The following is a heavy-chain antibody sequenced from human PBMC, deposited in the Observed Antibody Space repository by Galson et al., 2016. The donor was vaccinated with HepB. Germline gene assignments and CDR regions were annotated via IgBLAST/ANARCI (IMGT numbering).Heavy chain of an antibody. Sequence: SVKVSCKALGYTFKSYNMHWVRQAPGQRLEWLGWINTGNGKDRYSQKFQDRVTITRDISAPTVYMELSSLRSEDTAVYYCASDRFHGYSYDYYVMAVWGQGTTVTVSS. CDR2: INTGNGKD. J-gene: IGHJ6*02. CDR3: ASDRFHGYSYDYYVMAV. CDR1: GYTFKSYN. D-gene: IGHD5-18*01. V-gene: IGHV1-3*04.